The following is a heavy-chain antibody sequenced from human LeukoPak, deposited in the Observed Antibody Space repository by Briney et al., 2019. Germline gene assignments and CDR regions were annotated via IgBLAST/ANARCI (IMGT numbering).Heavy chain of an antibody. J-gene: IGHJ4*02. V-gene: IGHV4-34*01. CDR2: INHNGST. CDR3: AGRRTTYYYDSSGYYPGKYFDY. CDR1: GGSFSGYY. D-gene: IGHD3-22*01. Sequence: SETLSLTCAVYGGSFSGYYWSWIRQPPGKGLEWIGEINHNGSTNYNPSLKSRVTISVDTSKNQFSLKLSSVTAADTAVYYCAGRRTTYYYDSSGYYPGKYFDYWGQGTLVTVSS.